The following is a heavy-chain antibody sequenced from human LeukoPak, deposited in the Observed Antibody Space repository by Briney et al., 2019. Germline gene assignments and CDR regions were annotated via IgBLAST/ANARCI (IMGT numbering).Heavy chain of an antibody. J-gene: IGHJ4*02. V-gene: IGHV3-48*01. CDR3: ATGNTAMITL. CDR2: ISSTRSNI. CDR1: GFTFSNYG. Sequence: PGGSLRLSCAASGFTFSNYGMNWVRQAPGKGLEWVSSISSTRSNIYYADSLKGRFTISRDNAKNSLYLQMNSLRAEDTAVYYCATGNTAMITLWGQGTLVTVSS. D-gene: IGHD5-18*01.